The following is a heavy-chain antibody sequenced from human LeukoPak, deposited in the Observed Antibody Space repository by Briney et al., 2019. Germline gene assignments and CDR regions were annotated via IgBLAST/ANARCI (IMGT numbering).Heavy chain of an antibody. CDR2: IIWNGGST. Sequence: GGSLRLSCAASGFTFDDYGMSWVRQPPGKGLEWVSGIIWNGGSTGSADSVKGRFTISRDNAKNSLYLQMNSLRAEDTALYHCARARMRSGSYYRLDYYYGMDVWGQGTTVTVSS. CDR1: GFTFDDYG. V-gene: IGHV3-20*01. CDR3: ARARMRSGSYYRLDYYYGMDV. D-gene: IGHD3-10*01. J-gene: IGHJ6*02.